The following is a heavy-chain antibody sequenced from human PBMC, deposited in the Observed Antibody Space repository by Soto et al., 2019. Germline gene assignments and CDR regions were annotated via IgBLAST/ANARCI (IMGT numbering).Heavy chain of an antibody. CDR3: ATWGSSGWLRLPPGFDL. CDR1: GDTLTELS. Sequence: GASVKVSCKVSGDTLTELSMHWVRQAPGKGLEWMGGLDPEDGETIYAQKFQGRVTMTEDTSTDTAYMELSSLRSEDTAVYYCATWGSSGWLRLPPGFDLWGRGTLVTVSS. CDR2: LDPEDGET. V-gene: IGHV1-24*01. J-gene: IGHJ2*01. D-gene: IGHD6-19*01.